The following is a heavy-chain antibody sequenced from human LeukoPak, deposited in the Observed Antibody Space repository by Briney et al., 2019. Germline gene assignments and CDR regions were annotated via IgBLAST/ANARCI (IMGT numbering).Heavy chain of an antibody. CDR3: AREGPFMITFGGLDY. CDR2: IYYSGST. Sequence: SETLSLTCTVSGGFISSSSYYWGWIRQPPGKGLEWIGSIYYSGSTYYNPSLKSRVTISVDTSKNQFSLKLSSVTAADTAVYYCAREGPFMITFGGLDYWGQGTLVTVSS. CDR1: GGFISSSSYY. V-gene: IGHV4-39*02. J-gene: IGHJ4*02. D-gene: IGHD3-16*01.